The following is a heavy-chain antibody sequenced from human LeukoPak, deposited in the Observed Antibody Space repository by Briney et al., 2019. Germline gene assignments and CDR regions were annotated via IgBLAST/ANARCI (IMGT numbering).Heavy chain of an antibody. J-gene: IGHJ4*02. D-gene: IGHD4-11*01. CDR3: ARYGLQSFDY. Sequence: SETLSLTCTVSGGSISSGGYYWSWIRQHPGKGLEWIGYIYYSGSTYYNPSLKSRVTISVDTSKNQFSLKLSSVTAADTAVYYCARYGLQSFDYWSQGTLVTVSS. CDR1: GGSISSGGYY. CDR2: IYYSGST. V-gene: IGHV4-31*03.